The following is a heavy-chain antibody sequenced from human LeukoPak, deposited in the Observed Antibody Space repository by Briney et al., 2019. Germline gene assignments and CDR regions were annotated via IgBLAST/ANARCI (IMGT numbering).Heavy chain of an antibody. Sequence: GGSLRLSCAASGFTFSSYGMSWIRQAPGKGLEWVSGISGSAGSTYYADSVKGRFTISRDNSKNTLYLQMNSVRAEDTAVYYCARDYSSGWYANMDVWGKGTTVTVSS. V-gene: IGHV3-23*01. CDR3: ARDYSSGWYANMDV. CDR1: GFTFSSYG. J-gene: IGHJ6*03. D-gene: IGHD6-19*01. CDR2: ISGSAGST.